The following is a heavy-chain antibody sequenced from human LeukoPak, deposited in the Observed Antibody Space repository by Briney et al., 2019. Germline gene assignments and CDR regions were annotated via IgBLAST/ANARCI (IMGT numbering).Heavy chain of an antibody. D-gene: IGHD6-19*01. CDR1: GYTFTIYA. CDR2: INAGNGNT. J-gene: IGHJ4*02. V-gene: IGHV1-3*01. Sequence: RASVKVSCKASGYTFTIYAMHWVRQAPGQRLEWMGWINAGNGNTKYSQKFQGRVTITRDTSASTAYMELSRLRSEDTAVYYCARGRYSSGWYCIDYWGQGTLVTVSS. CDR3: ARGRYSSGWYCIDY.